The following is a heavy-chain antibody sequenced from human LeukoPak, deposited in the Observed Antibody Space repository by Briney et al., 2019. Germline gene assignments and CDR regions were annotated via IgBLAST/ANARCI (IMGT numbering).Heavy chain of an antibody. CDR1: GGSISSYY. Sequence: PSETLSLTCTVSGGSISSYYWSWIRQPAGKGLEWIGRIYTSGSTNYNPSLKSRVTMSVDTSKNQFSLKLSSVTAADTAVYYCARRVRMDSSSWYYFDYWGQGTLVTVSS. CDR2: IYTSGST. D-gene: IGHD6-13*01. J-gene: IGHJ4*02. CDR3: ARRVRMDSSSWYYFDY. V-gene: IGHV4-4*07.